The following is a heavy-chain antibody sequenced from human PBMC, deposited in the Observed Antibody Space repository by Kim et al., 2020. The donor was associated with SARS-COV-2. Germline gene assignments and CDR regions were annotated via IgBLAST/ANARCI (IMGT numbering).Heavy chain of an antibody. V-gene: IGHV1-24*01. CDR1: GYTLTELS. J-gene: IGHJ2*01. CDR3: ATVPGGYGLGYWYFDL. D-gene: IGHD5-12*01. Sequence: ASVKVSCKVSGYTLTELSMHWVRQAPGKGLEWMGGFDPEDGETIYAQKFQGRVTMTEDTSTDTAYMELSSLRSEDTAVYYCATVPGGYGLGYWYFDLWGRGTLVTVSS. CDR2: FDPEDGET.